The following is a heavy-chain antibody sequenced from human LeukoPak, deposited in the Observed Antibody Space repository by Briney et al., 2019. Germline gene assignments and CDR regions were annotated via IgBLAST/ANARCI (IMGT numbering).Heavy chain of an antibody. Sequence: PGGSLRLSCAASGFTFSSYSMDWVRQAPGKGLEWVSSISSSSSYIYYADSVKGRFTISRDNAKNSLYLQMNSLRAEDTAVYYCARVGSDCGGDCFDYWGQGTLVTVSS. CDR2: ISSSSSYI. CDR1: GFTFSSYS. V-gene: IGHV3-21*01. J-gene: IGHJ4*02. D-gene: IGHD2-21*02. CDR3: ARVGSDCGGDCFDY.